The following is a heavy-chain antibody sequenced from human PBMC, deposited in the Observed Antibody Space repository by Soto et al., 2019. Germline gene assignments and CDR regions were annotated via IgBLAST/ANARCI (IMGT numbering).Heavy chain of an antibody. D-gene: IGHD6-19*01. CDR2: IYYTGSS. V-gene: IGHV4-4*02. Sequence: SETLSLTCVVSGGSMSSSNWWSWVRQPPGKGLEWIGFIYYTGSSSYNPSLKSRVTMSLDKSNNQFSLKLSSVTAADTAVYYCASTSRKGIAVAPRAYFDYWGQGTLVTVSS. CDR3: ASTSRKGIAVAPRAYFDY. J-gene: IGHJ4*02. CDR1: GGSMSSSNW.